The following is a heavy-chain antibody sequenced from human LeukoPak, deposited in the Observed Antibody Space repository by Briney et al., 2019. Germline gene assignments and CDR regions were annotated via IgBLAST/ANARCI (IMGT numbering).Heavy chain of an antibody. D-gene: IGHD6-25*01. J-gene: IGHJ4*02. V-gene: IGHV1-2*02. Sequence: GASVKVSCKASGYTFTGYYMHWVRQAPGQGLEWMGWINPNSGGTNYAQKFRGRVTMTRDTSISTAYMELSRLRSDDTAVYYCAKVGPPGRIAAGSYDYWGQGTLVTVSS. CDR3: AKVGPPGRIAAGSYDY. CDR1: GYTFTGYY. CDR2: INPNSGGT.